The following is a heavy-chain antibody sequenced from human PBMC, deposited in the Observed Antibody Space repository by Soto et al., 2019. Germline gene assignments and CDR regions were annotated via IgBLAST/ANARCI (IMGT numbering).Heavy chain of an antibody. V-gene: IGHV5-10-1*01. Sequence: GESLKISCKGSGYTFTDYWISWVRQMPGKGLEWMGRIDPSDSYTSNSPSFQGHVSISADKSINTAYMQWSSLKASDTAIYYCARQINYICDFWGQGTLVTVSS. CDR2: IDPSDSYT. D-gene: IGHD4-4*01. CDR1: GYTFTDYW. CDR3: ARQINYICDF. J-gene: IGHJ4*02.